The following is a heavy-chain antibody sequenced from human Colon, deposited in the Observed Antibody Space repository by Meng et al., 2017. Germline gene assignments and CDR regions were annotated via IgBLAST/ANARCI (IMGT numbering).Heavy chain of an antibody. CDR2: INPNSGGA. CDR3: ARASFEWLRPPLDY. D-gene: IGHD5-12*01. V-gene: IGHV1-2*02. Sequence: ASVTVSCKASGYAFTRYYMHWVRQAPGQGLEWMGWINPNSGGATYAQKFQGRVTMTWDTSINTAYMELSSLRSDDAAVYFCARASFEWLRPPLDYWGQGTLVTVSS. CDR1: GYAFTRYY. J-gene: IGHJ4*02.